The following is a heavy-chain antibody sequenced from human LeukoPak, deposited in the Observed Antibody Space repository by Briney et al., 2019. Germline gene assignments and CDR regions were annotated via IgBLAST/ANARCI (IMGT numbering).Heavy chain of an antibody. V-gene: IGHV1-69*04. D-gene: IGHD6-19*01. CDR3: ARDTAVASSGWEN. Sequence: ASVKVSCKASGGTFSSYAISWVRQAPGQGLEWMGRIIPILGIANYAQKFQGRVTITADKSTSTAYMELSSLRSEDTAAYYCARDTAVASSGWENWGQGTLVTVSS. CDR1: GGTFSSYA. J-gene: IGHJ4*02. CDR2: IIPILGIA.